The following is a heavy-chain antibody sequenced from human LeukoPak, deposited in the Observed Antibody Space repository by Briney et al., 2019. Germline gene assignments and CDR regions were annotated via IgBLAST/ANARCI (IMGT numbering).Heavy chain of an antibody. CDR2: IIPIFGTA. J-gene: IGHJ4*02. D-gene: IGHD3-22*01. CDR3: ARDSDGYYESSGYYRYYFDY. V-gene: IGHV1-69*13. CDR1: GGTFSAYA. Sequence: ASVKVSCKASGGTFSAYAISWVRQAPGQGLEWMGGIIPIFGTANYAQKFQGRVTIIADESTSTAYMELSSLRSEDTAVYYCARDSDGYYESSGYYRYYFDYWGQGTLVTVSS.